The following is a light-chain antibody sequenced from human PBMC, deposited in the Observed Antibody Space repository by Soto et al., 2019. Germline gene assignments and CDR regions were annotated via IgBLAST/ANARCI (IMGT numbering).Light chain of an antibody. CDR3: SSYADSNNWG. CDR2: ELN. J-gene: IGLJ2*01. Sequence: QSALTQPPSASGSPGQSVTISCTGTSSDIGGSNYVSWYQQHPGKAPKLMIYELNKRPSGVPDRFSGSKSGNTASLTVSGLQAEDEADYYCSSYADSNNWGFGGGTKLTVL. V-gene: IGLV2-8*01. CDR1: SSDIGGSNY.